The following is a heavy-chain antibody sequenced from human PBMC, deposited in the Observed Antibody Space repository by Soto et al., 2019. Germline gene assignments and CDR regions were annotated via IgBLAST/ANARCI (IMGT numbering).Heavy chain of an antibody. CDR3: ASQSVAIKGVGYYYCGLDV. J-gene: IGHJ6*02. CDR2: IYPGDSDT. Sequence: PGESLKISCKGSGYSFTSYWIGWVRQMPGKGLEWMGIIYPGDSDTRYSPSFQGQVTISADKSISTAYLQWSSLKASDTAMYYCASQSVAIKGVGYYYCGLDVWGQGTTVTVSS. D-gene: IGHD6-19*01. V-gene: IGHV5-51*01. CDR1: GYSFTSYW.